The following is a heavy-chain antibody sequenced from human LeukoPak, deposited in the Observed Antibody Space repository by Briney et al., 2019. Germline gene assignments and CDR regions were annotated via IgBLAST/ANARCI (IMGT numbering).Heavy chain of an antibody. CDR2: IYYSGST. CDR3: ARHLVVPAASHDAFDI. J-gene: IGHJ3*02. CDR1: GGSISSSSYY. D-gene: IGHD2-2*01. V-gene: IGHV4-39*07. Sequence: PSETLSLTCTVSGGSISSSSYYWGWIRQPPGKGLEWIGSIYYSGSTYYNPSLKSRVTISVDTSKNQFSLKLSSVTAADTAVYYCARHLVVPAASHDAFDIWGQGTMVTVSS.